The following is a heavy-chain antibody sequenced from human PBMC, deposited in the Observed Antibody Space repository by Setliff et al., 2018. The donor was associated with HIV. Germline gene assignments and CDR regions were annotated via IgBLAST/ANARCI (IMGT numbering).Heavy chain of an antibody. D-gene: IGHD5-12*01. J-gene: IGHJ4*02. V-gene: IGHV3-33*01. CDR2: LWFDGIRK. CDR1: GFTLRSYG. Sequence: GGSLRLSCAASGFTLRSYGMHWVRQAPGKGLEWVTVLWFDGIRKYYADSVKGRFTISRGNAKNSLYLQMNSLRVEEDTALYYCVRDQGYDSDLYKFYFDSWGQGTLVTVSS. CDR3: VRDQGYDSDLYKFYFDS.